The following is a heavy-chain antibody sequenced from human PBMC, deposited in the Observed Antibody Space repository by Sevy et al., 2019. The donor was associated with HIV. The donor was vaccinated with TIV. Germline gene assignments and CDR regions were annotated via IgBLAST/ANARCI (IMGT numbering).Heavy chain of an antibody. CDR1: GFTFSIYA. CDR2: EAGSGGST. V-gene: IGHV3-23*01. J-gene: IGHJ3*02. Sequence: GVSLRLSCAASGFTFSIYAMNWVRQAPGKGLEWVSGEAGSGGSTYHADSVKGRFTISRDDSKSTLYLQMNSLRAEDTAVYYCAKDLGDPVAFDIWGQGTMVTVSS. CDR3: AKDLGDPVAFDI. D-gene: IGHD2-21*02.